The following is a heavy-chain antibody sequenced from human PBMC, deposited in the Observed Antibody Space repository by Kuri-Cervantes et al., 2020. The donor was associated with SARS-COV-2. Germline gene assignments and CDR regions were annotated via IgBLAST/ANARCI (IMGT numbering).Heavy chain of an antibody. V-gene: IGHV1-69*04. D-gene: IGHD6-6*01. CDR2: VIPILGTA. Sequence: SVKVSCKASGGTFSSYAISWVRQAPGQGLEWMGRVIPILGTANYAQKFQGRVTITSDKSTSTAYMELSSLRSEDTAVYYCASEGSRSSSHPVYYWGQGTLVTVSS. CDR1: GGTFSSYA. J-gene: IGHJ4*02. CDR3: ASEGSRSSSHPVYY.